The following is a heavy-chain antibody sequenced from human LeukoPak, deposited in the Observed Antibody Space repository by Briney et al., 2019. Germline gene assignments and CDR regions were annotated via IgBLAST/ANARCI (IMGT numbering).Heavy chain of an antibody. CDR1: GYTFTSYG. Sequence: GASVKVSCKASGYTFTSYGISWVRQAPGQGLEWMGWISAYNGNTNYAQKLQGRVTMTTDTSTSTAYMELRSLRSDDTAVYYCARVLRYFDWLPGPYYYYDYMDVWGKAPMVTTSS. V-gene: IGHV1-18*01. D-gene: IGHD3-9*01. CDR3: ARVLRYFDWLPGPYYYYDYMDV. CDR2: ISAYNGNT. J-gene: IGHJ6*03.